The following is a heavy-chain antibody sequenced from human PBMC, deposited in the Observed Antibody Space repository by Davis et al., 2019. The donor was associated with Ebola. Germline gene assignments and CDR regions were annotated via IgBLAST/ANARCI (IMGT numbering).Heavy chain of an antibody. V-gene: IGHV4-38-2*02. CDR3: ARANHANIYYYYMYV. Sequence: GSLRLSCSVSGYSISSDYYWGWIRQPPGRGLEWMGIIYHSGNTYYNPSLKSRFTISQDTAKNEFSLKLNSVTAADTAMYFCARANHANIYYYYMYVWGKGTTVTVSS. D-gene: IGHD1-14*01. CDR1: GYSISSDYY. CDR2: IYHSGNT. J-gene: IGHJ6*03.